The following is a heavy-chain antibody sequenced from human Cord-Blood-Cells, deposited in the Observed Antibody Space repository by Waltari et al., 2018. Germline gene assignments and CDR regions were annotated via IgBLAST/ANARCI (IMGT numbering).Heavy chain of an antibody. CDR2: IYHSGST. CDR3: AASPDTIFGVVNIYFDY. J-gene: IGHJ4*02. CDR1: GYSISSGYY. D-gene: IGHD3-3*01. V-gene: IGHV4-38-2*01. Sequence: QVQLQESGPGLVKPSETLSLTCAVSGYSISSGYYWGWIRQPPGKGLEWIGSIYHSGSTYDNPSLKSRVTISVDTSKNQFSLKLSSVTAADTAVYYCAASPDTIFGVVNIYFDYWGQGTLVTVSS.